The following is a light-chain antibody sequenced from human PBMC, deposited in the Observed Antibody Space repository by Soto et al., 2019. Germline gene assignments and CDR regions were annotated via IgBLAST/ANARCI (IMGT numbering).Light chain of an antibody. CDR3: QTWDTGIVV. Sequence: QTVLAQSPSASASLGASVKLTCTLSSGRSGYAIAWHQQQPEKGPRYLMKLNSDGSHNRGDGIPDRFSGSSSGTERYLTISSLQSEDEADYYCQTWDTGIVVFGGGTQLTVL. V-gene: IGLV4-69*01. CDR2: LNSDGSH. CDR1: SGRSGYA. J-gene: IGLJ2*01.